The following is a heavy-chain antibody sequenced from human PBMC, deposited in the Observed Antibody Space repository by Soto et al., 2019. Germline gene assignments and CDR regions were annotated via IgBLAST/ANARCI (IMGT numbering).Heavy chain of an antibody. J-gene: IGHJ4*02. D-gene: IGHD3-22*01. V-gene: IGHV3-30*14. CDR1: GFSFSSFA. CDR2: TSYDGSDQ. Sequence: GGSLRLSCATSGFSFSSFAMHWVRQAPGRGLEWLALTSYDGSDQYNAKSVKGRFTISRDNSKKTLYLHMNGLSAEDTAVYFCARDIYYDASDYFDYWGQGTQVTVSS. CDR3: ARDIYYDASDYFDY.